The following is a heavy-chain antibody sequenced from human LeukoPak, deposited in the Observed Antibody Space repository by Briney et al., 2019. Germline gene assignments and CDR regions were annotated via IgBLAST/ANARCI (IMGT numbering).Heavy chain of an antibody. CDR3: ARVPTDSSGSNWFDP. Sequence: PSETLSLTCTVSGVSISSGGYSWRWLRQPPGKGLEWIGYIYHSGSTYYNPSLKSRVTISVDRTKNPFSLKLSSVTAADTAVYYCARVPTDSSGSNWFDPWGQGTLVTVSS. D-gene: IGHD3-10*01. J-gene: IGHJ5*02. CDR1: GVSISSGGYS. CDR2: IYHSGST. V-gene: IGHV4-30-2*01.